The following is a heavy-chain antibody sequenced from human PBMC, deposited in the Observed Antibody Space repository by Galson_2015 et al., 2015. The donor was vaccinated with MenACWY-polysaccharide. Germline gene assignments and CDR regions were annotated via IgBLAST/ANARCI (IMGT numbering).Heavy chain of an antibody. V-gene: IGHV3-23*01. CDR3: AKLGSTFDY. D-gene: IGHD2-2*01. CDR1: GFTFSSYA. Sequence: SLRLSCAASGFTFSSYAMSWVRQAPGKGLEWVSTISASGAGTYYADSVKGRFTISRDNSKNTLYLQMNSLRAEDTAVYYCAKLGSTFDYWGQGTLVTVSS. CDR2: ISASGAGT. J-gene: IGHJ4*02.